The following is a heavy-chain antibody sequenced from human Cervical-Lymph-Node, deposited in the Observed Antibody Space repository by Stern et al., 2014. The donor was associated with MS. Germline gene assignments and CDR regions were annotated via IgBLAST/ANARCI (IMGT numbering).Heavy chain of an antibody. CDR2: ITPILRAA. Sequence: VQLVESGAEVKKPGSSVTVSCKASGGTFSNHGISWVRQAPGQGLEWVGRITPILRAANYAQKLQGRVTITANTTTNTVYMDLSSLRSDDTAVYYCARDFWAMDVWGQGTTVTVSS. J-gene: IGHJ6*02. CDR1: GGTFSNHG. D-gene: IGHD3-16*01. V-gene: IGHV1-69*06. CDR3: ARDFWAMDV.